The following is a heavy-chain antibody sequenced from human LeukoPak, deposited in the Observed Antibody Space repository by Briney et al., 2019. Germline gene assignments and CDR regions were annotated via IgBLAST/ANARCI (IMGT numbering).Heavy chain of an antibody. D-gene: IGHD3-10*01. CDR2: INHSGST. CDR1: GGSFCGYY. V-gene: IGHV4-34*01. CDR3: ARVFFGGSGSYYNPFDY. Sequence: SETLSLTCAVYGGSFCGYYWSWIRQPPGKGLEWIGEINHSGSTNYNPSLKSRVTISVDTSKNQFSLKLSSVTAADTAVYYCARVFFGGSGSYYNPFDYWGQGTLVTVSS. J-gene: IGHJ4*02.